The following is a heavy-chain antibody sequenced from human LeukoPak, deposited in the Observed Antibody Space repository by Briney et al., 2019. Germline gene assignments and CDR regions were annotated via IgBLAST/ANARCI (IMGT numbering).Heavy chain of an antibody. Sequence: GGSLRLSGAASGFTFSDYYMSWIRQAPGKGLEWVSYISSSGSTIYYADSVKGRFTISRDNAKNSLYLQMNSLRAEDTAVYYCARDTYSSSWYDDAFDIWGQGTMVTVSS. CDR3: ARDTYSSSWYDDAFDI. J-gene: IGHJ3*02. V-gene: IGHV3-11*01. CDR2: ISSSGSTI. CDR1: GFTFSDYY. D-gene: IGHD6-13*01.